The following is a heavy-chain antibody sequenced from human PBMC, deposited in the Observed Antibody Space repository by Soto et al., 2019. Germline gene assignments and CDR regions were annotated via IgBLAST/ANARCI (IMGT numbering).Heavy chain of an antibody. CDR1: GFTFNDFY. CDR3: ARWPHCFDY. V-gene: IGHV3-7*01. J-gene: IGHJ4*02. Sequence: EVQLVESGGGLVQPGGSLRLSCAASGFTFNDFYMGWVRQAPEKGLEWVANINKDGSETNYMDSVRGRFTISRDNAENSLYLQMNSLRAEDTAVYYCARWPHCFDYWGRGALVTVSS. CDR2: INKDGSET. D-gene: IGHD5-12*01.